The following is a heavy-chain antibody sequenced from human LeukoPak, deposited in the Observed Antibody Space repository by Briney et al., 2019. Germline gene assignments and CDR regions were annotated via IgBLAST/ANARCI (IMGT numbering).Heavy chain of an antibody. CDR1: GYTFTKFG. CDR3: AREPSGLLFDY. J-gene: IGHJ4*02. V-gene: IGHV1-18*01. Sequence: GASVKVSCKASGYTFTKFGISWMRQAPGQEFEWMGWISPYNDNTNYAKKFQGRVTLTTDTSTSTAYMELRGLTSDDTAIYYCAREPSGLLFDYWGLGTLVTVSS. D-gene: IGHD6-25*01. CDR2: ISPYNDNT.